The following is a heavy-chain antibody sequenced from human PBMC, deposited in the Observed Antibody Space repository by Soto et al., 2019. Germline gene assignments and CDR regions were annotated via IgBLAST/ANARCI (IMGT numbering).Heavy chain of an antibody. CDR3: AKAALGDYDSRGYGLDV. Sequence: GGSLRLSCAASGFTFSNYAMNWVRQAPGKGLEWVSSISGSGGSTYYIDSVKGHFTISRDNSKNTLYLQMNSLRVEDTAVYYCAKAALGDYDSRGYGLDVWGQGTTVTVSS. J-gene: IGHJ6*02. CDR1: GFTFSNYA. D-gene: IGHD3-22*01. CDR2: ISGSGGST. V-gene: IGHV3-23*01.